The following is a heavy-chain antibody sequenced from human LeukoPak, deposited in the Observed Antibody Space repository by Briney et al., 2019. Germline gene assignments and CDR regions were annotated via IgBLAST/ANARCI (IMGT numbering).Heavy chain of an antibody. Sequence: ASLKVSCKASGYTFTNYDINWVRQATGQGLEWMGWMNPNSGNTGYAQKFQGRVTMTGNTSISTAYMELSSLRSEDTAVYYCARRPSKYYDILTGYYRSEFDYWGQGTLVTVSS. CDR3: ARRPSKYYDILTGYYRSEFDY. V-gene: IGHV1-8*01. J-gene: IGHJ4*02. D-gene: IGHD3-9*01. CDR2: MNPNSGNT. CDR1: GYTFTNYD.